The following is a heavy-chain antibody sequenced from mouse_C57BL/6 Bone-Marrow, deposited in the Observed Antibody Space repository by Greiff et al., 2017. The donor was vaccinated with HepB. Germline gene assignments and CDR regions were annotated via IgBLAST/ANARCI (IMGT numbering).Heavy chain of an antibody. CDR2: IYPGDGDT. D-gene: IGHD2-5*01. CDR3: ARYDYYSNYLAWFAY. J-gene: IGHJ3*01. CDR1: GYAFSSSW. Sequence: QVQLQQSGPELVKPGASVKISCKASGYAFSSSWMNWVKQRPGKGLEWIGRIYPGDGDTNYNGKFKGKATLTADKSSSTAYMQLSSLTSEDSAVYFCARYDYYSNYLAWFAYWGQGTLVTVSA. V-gene: IGHV1-82*01.